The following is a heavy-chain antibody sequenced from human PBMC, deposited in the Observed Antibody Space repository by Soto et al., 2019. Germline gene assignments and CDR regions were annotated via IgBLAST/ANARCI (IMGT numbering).Heavy chain of an antibody. CDR1: GFTFSSYG. Sequence: GGSLRLSCAASGFTFSSYGMHWVRQAPGKGLEWVAVISYDGSNKYYADSVKGRFTISRDNSKNTLYLQMNSLRAEDTAVYYCAKDIREVFGRVAGTGYYGMDVWGQGTTVTVSS. V-gene: IGHV3-30*18. CDR2: ISYDGSNK. J-gene: IGHJ6*02. CDR3: AKDIREVFGRVAGTGYYGMDV. D-gene: IGHD6-19*01.